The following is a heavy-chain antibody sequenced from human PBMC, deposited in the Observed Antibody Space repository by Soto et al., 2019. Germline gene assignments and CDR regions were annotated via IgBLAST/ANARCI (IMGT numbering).Heavy chain of an antibody. CDR2: IIPILGIA. Sequence: QVQLVQSGAEVKKPGSSVKVSCKASGGTFSSYTISWVRQAPGQGLEWMGRIIPILGIANYAQKFQGRVTITADKXXSTADMELSSLRSEDTAVYSCARDPLGGPATPTDPWGQGTLVTVSS. D-gene: IGHD3-16*01. CDR3: ARDPLGGPATPTDP. CDR1: GGTFSSYT. J-gene: IGHJ5*02. V-gene: IGHV1-69*08.